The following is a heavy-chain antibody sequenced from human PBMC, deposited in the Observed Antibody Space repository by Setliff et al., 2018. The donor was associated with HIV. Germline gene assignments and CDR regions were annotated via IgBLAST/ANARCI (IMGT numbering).Heavy chain of an antibody. CDR3: ARALGYCSTTSCYAEYFDY. Sequence: LSLTCTVSGDSISSGDYYWSWVRHHPGKGLEWIGYINYSGNTYYDPSLKSRLNISVDTSKNQFSLRLSSVTATDTAVYYCARALGYCSTTSCYAEYFDYWGQGTLVTVSS. CDR2: INYSGNT. D-gene: IGHD2-2*01. J-gene: IGHJ4*02. V-gene: IGHV4-31*03. CDR1: GDSISSGDYY.